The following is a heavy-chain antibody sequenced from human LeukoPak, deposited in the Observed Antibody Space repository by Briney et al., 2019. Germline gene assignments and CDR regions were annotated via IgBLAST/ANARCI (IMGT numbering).Heavy chain of an antibody. CDR1: GFTFPRHG. CDR2: ISSSSSYI. D-gene: IGHD3-3*01. V-gene: IGHV3-21*01. CDR3: ARDFRFLEDS. Sequence: PGGSLRLSCAASGFTFPRHGINWVRQAPGKGLEWVSSISSSSSYIHYADSVKGRFTISRGNAKNSLYLQMNSLRAEDTAVYYCARDFRFLEDSWGQGTLVTVSS. J-gene: IGHJ4*02.